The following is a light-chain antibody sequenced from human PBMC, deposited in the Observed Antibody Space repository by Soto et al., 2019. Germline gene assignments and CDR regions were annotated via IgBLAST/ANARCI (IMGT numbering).Light chain of an antibody. CDR1: QDIRSW. Sequence: DIQMTQSPSSVSASVGDRVTITCRASQDIRSWLAWYQQKPGKAPKLLIYAASSLQSGVPSRFSGSGSGTDFTLTISSLQSEDFATYYCQQANSIPLTFGGGTKVEI. CDR2: AAS. CDR3: QQANSIPLT. J-gene: IGKJ4*01. V-gene: IGKV1D-12*01.